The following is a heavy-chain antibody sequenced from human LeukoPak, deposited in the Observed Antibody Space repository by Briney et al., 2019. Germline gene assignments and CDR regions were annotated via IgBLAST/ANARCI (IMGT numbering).Heavy chain of an antibody. V-gene: IGHV4-59*01. CDR1: GGSISSYY. D-gene: IGHD4-11*01. J-gene: IGHJ4*02. Sequence: SETLSLTCTVSGGSISSYYWSWIRQPPGKGLEWIGYIYYSGSTDYNPSLKSRVTISVDTSKNQFFLKLSSVTAADTAVYYCAREGVTKYYFDYWGQGTLVTVSS. CDR2: IYYSGST. CDR3: AREGVTKYYFDY.